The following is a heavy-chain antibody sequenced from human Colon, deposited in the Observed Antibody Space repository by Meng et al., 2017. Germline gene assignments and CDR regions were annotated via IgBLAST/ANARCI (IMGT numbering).Heavy chain of an antibody. CDR2: IIPIFGRT. CDR3: ARARGGYYYYGMDV. V-gene: IGHV1-69*05. J-gene: IGHJ6*02. D-gene: IGHD3-16*01. CDR1: GDTFSSYA. Sequence: SVKVSCKASGDTFSSYAISWVRQAPGQGLEWMGGIIPIFGRTNYAQKFQGRVTITTDESTSTAYMELSSLRSEDTAVYYCARARGGYYYYGMDVWGQGTTVTVSS.